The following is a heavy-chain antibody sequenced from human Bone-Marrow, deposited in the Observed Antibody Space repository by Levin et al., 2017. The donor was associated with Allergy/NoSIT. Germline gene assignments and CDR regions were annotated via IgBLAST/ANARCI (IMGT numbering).Heavy chain of an antibody. CDR1: GFSFSDYS. CDR3: ARRTTRTTYVDS. Sequence: ASVKVSCVGSGFSFSDYSMSWVRQAPGKGLEWVSSISSPSSIYIYYADSVKGRFTISRDDAKNLLFLQMDSLGAEDTAVYFCARRTTRTTYVDSWGQGTQVTVSS. D-gene: IGHD4-17*01. V-gene: IGHV3-21*06. J-gene: IGHJ5*01. CDR2: ISSPSSIYI.